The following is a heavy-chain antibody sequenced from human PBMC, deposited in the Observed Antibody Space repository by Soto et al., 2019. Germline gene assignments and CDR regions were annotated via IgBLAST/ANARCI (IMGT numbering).Heavy chain of an antibody. V-gene: IGHV3-23*01. CDR3: AKEASLGSTVDLGY. Sequence: GGSLRLSCAASGFTFSIFAMSWVRQSPGKGLEWASTISGSGGSTYYADAVKGRFTISRDNSMGTLYLQMKSLRVEDTAIYYCAKEASLGSTVDLGYWGQGALVTVSS. CDR2: ISGSGGST. J-gene: IGHJ4*02. CDR1: GFTFSIFA. D-gene: IGHD7-27*01.